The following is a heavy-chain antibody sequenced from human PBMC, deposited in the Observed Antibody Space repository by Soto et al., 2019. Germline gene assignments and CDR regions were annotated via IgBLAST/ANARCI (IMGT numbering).Heavy chain of an antibody. Sequence: SETLSLTCTVSGGSISSSSYYWGWIRQPPGKGLEWIGSIYYSGSTYYNPSLKSRVTISVDTSKNQFSLKLSSVTVADTAVYYCARGGVATTPFGYWGQGTLVTVSS. CDR2: IYYSGST. CDR3: ARGGVATTPFGY. V-gene: IGHV4-39*01. J-gene: IGHJ4*02. D-gene: IGHD5-12*01. CDR1: GGSISSSSYY.